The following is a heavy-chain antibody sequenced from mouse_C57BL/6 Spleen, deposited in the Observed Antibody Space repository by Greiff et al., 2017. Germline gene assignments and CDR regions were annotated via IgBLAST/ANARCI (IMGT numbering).Heavy chain of an antibody. CDR3: AGTTVVAPFAY. Sequence: QVQLQQSGPELVKPGASVKISCKASGYAFSSSWMNWVKQRPGKGLEWIGRIYPGDGDTNYNGKFKGKATLTADKSSSTAYMQLSSLTSEDSAVXFCAGTTVVAPFAYWAQGTLVNV. V-gene: IGHV1-82*01. CDR1: GYAFSSSW. J-gene: IGHJ3*01. D-gene: IGHD1-1*01. CDR2: IYPGDGDT.